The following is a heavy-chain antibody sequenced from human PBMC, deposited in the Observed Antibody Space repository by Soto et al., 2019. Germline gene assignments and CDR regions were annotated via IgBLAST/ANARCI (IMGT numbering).Heavy chain of an antibody. Sequence: QVQLVESGGGVVQPGASLRLSCAASRFTFSSYGMHWVRQAPGRGLEWVAVLSYDGSNRYYGDSVKGRFTISRDNFKNTVYLQMNSLRVEDTAVYYCASTSSGYYYFDCWGQGTLVTVSS. CDR2: LSYDGSNR. CDR1: RFTFSSYG. J-gene: IGHJ4*02. CDR3: ASTSSGYYYFDC. V-gene: IGHV3-30*03. D-gene: IGHD3-3*01.